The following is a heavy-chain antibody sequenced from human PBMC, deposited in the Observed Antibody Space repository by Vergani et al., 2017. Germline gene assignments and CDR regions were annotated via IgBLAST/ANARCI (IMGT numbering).Heavy chain of an antibody. CDR3: AGGHYDFWSGYFYYFDY. CDR2: INHSGST. CDR1: GGSFSGYY. Sequence: QVQLQQWGAGLLKPSETLSLTCAVYGGSFSGYYWSWIRQPPGKGLEWIGEINHSGSTNYNPSLKSRVTISVDTSKKQFSLNLSSVTAADTAVYYCAGGHYDFWSGYFYYFDYWGQGTLVTVSS. D-gene: IGHD3-3*01. J-gene: IGHJ4*02. V-gene: IGHV4-34*01.